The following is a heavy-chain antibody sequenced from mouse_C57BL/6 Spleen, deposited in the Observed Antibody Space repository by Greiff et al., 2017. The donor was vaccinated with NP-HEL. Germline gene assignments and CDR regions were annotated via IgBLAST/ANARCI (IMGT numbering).Heavy chain of an antibody. CDR1: GYTFTGYW. D-gene: IGHD1-1*01. Sequence: VKLLEPGAELMKPGASVKLSCKASGYTFTGYWIEWVKQRPGHGLEWIGKILPGSGGTNYNEKFKGKATFTVDTSSNTAYMQLSSLTTEDSAIYYCARSHSSRYAMDYWGQGTSVTVSS. V-gene: IGHV1-9*01. J-gene: IGHJ4*01. CDR2: ILPGSGGT. CDR3: ARSHSSRYAMDY.